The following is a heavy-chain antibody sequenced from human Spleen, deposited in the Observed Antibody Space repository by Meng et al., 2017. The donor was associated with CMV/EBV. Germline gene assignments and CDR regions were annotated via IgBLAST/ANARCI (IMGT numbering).Heavy chain of an antibody. V-gene: IGHV1-2*02. J-gene: IGHJ4*02. CDR2: IKPDDGGA. D-gene: IGHD6-19*01. CDR3: ARDLEWLGRGGYDY. CDR1: GYSFIGYY. Sequence: ASVKVSCKTSGYSFIGYYMHWVRQAPGHGLEWMGWIKPDDGGANYAQHFQDRVTMTRDTSISTVYMELSRLTSDDTAVYYCARDLEWLGRGGYDYWGQGSLVTVSS.